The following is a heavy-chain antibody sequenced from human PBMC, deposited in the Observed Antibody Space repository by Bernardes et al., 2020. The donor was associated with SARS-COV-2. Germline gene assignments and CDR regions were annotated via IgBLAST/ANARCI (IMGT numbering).Heavy chain of an antibody. D-gene: IGHD2-2*01. J-gene: IGHJ6*02. V-gene: IGHV1-18*04. Sequence: ASVKVSCKASGYTFTSYGISWVRQAPGQGLEWMGWISAYNGDTIYAQSLQGRVTMTTDTSTSTAYMELTSLRSDDTAVYYCARDQWPNIVVIPLPHDVWGQGTTVTVSS. CDR2: ISAYNGDT. CDR1: GYTFTSYG. CDR3: ARDQWPNIVVIPLPHDV.